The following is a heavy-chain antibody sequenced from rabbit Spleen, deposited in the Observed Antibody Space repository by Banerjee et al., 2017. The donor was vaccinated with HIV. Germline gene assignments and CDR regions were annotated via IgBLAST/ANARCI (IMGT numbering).Heavy chain of an antibody. V-gene: IGHV1S45*01. Sequence: QEQLVESGGGLVQPEGSLTLTCTASGFSFSSRYYMCWVRQAPGKGLEWIACIDSGSSGDTHYASWAKGRFTISKTSSTTVTLQMTSLTVADTATYFCARDLAGVIGRNFNLWGQGTLVTVS. CDR2: IDSGSSGDT. CDR1: GFSFSSRYY. J-gene: IGHJ4*01. D-gene: IGHD4-1*01. CDR3: ARDLAGVIGRNFNL.